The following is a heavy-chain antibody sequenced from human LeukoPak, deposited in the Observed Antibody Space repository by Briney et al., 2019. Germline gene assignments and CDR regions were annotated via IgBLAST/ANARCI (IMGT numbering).Heavy chain of an antibody. CDR3: ARKSPLGGYYFDY. Sequence: GGSLRLSCAASGFTFSSYPMHWVRQAPGEGLEYVSAISSNGGSTYYANSVKGRFTISRDNSKNTLYLQMGSLRAEDMAMYYCARKSPLGGYYFDYWGQGTLVTVSS. V-gene: IGHV3-64*01. CDR2: ISSNGGST. CDR1: GFTFSSYP. J-gene: IGHJ4*02.